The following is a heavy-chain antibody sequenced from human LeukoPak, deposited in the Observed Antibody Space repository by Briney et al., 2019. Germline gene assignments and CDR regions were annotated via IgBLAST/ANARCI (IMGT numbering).Heavy chain of an antibody. J-gene: IGHJ4*02. V-gene: IGHV3-30*02. Sequence: QPGGSLRLSCAASGFTFSSYGMHWVRQAPGKGLGWVAFIRYDGSNKYYADSVKGRFTISRDNSKNTLYLQMNSLRAEDTAVYYCAKEGGLLWFGELAQKSYFDYWGQGTLVTVSS. CDR2: IRYDGSNK. CDR3: AKEGGLLWFGELAQKSYFDY. CDR1: GFTFSSYG. D-gene: IGHD3-10*01.